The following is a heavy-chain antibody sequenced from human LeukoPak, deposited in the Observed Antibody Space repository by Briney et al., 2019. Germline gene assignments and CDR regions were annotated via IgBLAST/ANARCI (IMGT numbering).Heavy chain of an antibody. CDR2: IRYDGSNK. D-gene: IGHD2-21*01. J-gene: IGHJ4*02. V-gene: IGHV3-30*02. Sequence: GWSLRLSCAASGFTFSSYGMHWVRQAPGKGLEWVAFIRYDGSNKYYADSVKGRFTISRDNSKNTLYLQMNSLRAEDTAVYYCAKDAPAYCGGDCYSDYWGQGTLVTVSS. CDR1: GFTFSSYG. CDR3: AKDAPAYCGGDCYSDY.